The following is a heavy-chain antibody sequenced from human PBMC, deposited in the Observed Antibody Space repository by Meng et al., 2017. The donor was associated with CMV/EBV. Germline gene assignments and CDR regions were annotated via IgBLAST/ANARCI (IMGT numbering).Heavy chain of an antibody. V-gene: IGHV3-30*02. CDR1: GFTFNNYG. CDR3: AKEAPYNWNTFDI. Sequence: GGSLRLSGAASGFTFNNYGLHWVRQAPGKGLEWVAFIRYDGNNKYNAESVKARFTISRDNSKNPLYLQMNSLRTEDTAMYYCAKEAPYNWNTFDIWGQGTMVTVSS. D-gene: IGHD1/OR15-1a*01. CDR2: IRYDGNNK. J-gene: IGHJ3*02.